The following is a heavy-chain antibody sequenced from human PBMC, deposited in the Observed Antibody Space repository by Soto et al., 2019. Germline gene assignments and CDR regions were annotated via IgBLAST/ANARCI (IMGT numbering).Heavy chain of an antibody. D-gene: IGHD2-2*01. Sequence: EVQLLESGGGLVQPGGSLRLSCAASGFTFSSYAMSWVRQAPGKGLEWVSAISGSGGSTYYADSVKGQFTISRDNSKNTLYLQMNSLRAEDTAVYYCAKGTYCSSTSCYYFDYWGQGTLVTVSS. CDR3: AKGTYCSSTSCYYFDY. V-gene: IGHV3-23*01. CDR2: ISGSGGST. CDR1: GFTFSSYA. J-gene: IGHJ4*02.